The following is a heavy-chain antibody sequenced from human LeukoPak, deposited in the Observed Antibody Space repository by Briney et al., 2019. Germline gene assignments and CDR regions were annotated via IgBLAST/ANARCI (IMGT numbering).Heavy chain of an antibody. Sequence: SETLSLTCAVYGGSFSGYYWSWIRQPPGKRLEWLGEINHSGSTNYNPSLKSRVAISVDTSKNQFSLKLSSVTAADTAVYYCASTGIAVADYWGQGTLVTVSS. V-gene: IGHV4-34*01. J-gene: IGHJ4*02. CDR1: GGSFSGYY. CDR2: INHSGST. D-gene: IGHD6-19*01. CDR3: ASTGIAVADY.